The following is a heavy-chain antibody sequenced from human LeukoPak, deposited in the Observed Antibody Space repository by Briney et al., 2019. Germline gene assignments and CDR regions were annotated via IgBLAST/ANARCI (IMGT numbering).Heavy chain of an antibody. CDR2: ICYDGSNK. CDR3: AKDYPTPAH. V-gene: IGHV3-33*06. J-gene: IGHJ4*02. Sequence: PGRXLRLSCAASGFTFSSYGMHWVRQAPGKGLEWVAVICYDGSNKYYAESVKGGVTISRENSNNTLYLQMNSLRAEDTAVYYCAKDYPTPAHWGQGTLVTVSS. CDR1: GFTFSSYG.